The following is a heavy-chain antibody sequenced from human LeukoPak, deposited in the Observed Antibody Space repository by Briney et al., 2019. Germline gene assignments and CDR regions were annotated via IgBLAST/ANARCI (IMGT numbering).Heavy chain of an antibody. D-gene: IGHD2-15*01. Sequence: GESLKISCGGSGYSFTNYWIGWVRQIPGKGLGWMGSFYPGDSDTIFSPSFRGLITLPADQYLSTAYLPWNPLQASAHAIVFCVGSRGYCTDGSCFDFDYWGQGTLVTVSS. CDR2: FYPGDSDT. CDR1: GYSFTNYW. V-gene: IGHV5-51*01. CDR3: VGSRGYCTDGSCFDFDY. J-gene: IGHJ4*02.